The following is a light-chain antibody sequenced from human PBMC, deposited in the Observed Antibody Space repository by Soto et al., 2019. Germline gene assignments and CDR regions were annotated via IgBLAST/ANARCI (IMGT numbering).Light chain of an antibody. J-gene: IGLJ2*01. Sequence: QSALTQPRSVSGSPGQAVTISCTGTSSDVGGYNYVSWYQQHPGKAPKLMIYDVSTRPSGVPDRFSGSTSGNTASLTISGLQAEDEADYYCCSYAGSYVVFGGGTKLTVL. CDR2: DVS. V-gene: IGLV2-11*01. CDR3: CSYAGSYVV. CDR1: SSDVGGYNY.